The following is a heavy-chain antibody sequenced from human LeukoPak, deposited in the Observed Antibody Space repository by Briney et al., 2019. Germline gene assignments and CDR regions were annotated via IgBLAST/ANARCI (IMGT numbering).Heavy chain of an antibody. V-gene: IGHV3-11*06. CDR2: ISSSSSYT. Sequence: GGSLRLSCAASGFTFSNYVVSWIRQAPGKGLEWVSYISSSSSYTNYADSVKGRFTISRDNAKNTLYLQMNSLRAEDTAVYYCARPGGRATADYWGQGTLVTVSS. CDR3: ARPGGRATADY. J-gene: IGHJ4*02. CDR1: GFTFSNYV. D-gene: IGHD3-16*01.